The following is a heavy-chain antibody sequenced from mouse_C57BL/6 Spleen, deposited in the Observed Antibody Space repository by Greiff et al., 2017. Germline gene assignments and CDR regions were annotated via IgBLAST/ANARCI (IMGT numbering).Heavy chain of an antibody. CDR3: ARLPPKYYAMDY. J-gene: IGHJ4*01. D-gene: IGHD1-3*01. Sequence: VQLQQSGAELVKPGASVKISCKASGYAFSSYWMNWVKQRPGKGLEWIGQIYPEDGDTNYNGKFKGKATLTADKSSSTAYMQLSSLTSEDSAVYFCARLPPKYYAMDYWGQGTSVTVSS. CDR1: GYAFSSYW. CDR2: IYPEDGDT. V-gene: IGHV1-80*01.